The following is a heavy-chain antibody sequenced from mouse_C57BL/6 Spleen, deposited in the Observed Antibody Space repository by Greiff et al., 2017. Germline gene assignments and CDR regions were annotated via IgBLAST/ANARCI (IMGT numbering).Heavy chain of an antibody. J-gene: IGHJ2*01. Sequence: EVKLVEPGGDLVKPGGSLKLSCAASGFTFSSYGMSWVRQTPDQRLEWVATISSGGSYTDYPDSVKGRFTIARDNAKNTLYLQMSSLKSEDTAMYYCARHYGKDYFDYWGQGTTLTVSS. CDR2: ISSGGSYT. CDR1: GFTFSSYG. D-gene: IGHD2-1*01. CDR3: ARHYGKDYFDY. V-gene: IGHV5-6*01.